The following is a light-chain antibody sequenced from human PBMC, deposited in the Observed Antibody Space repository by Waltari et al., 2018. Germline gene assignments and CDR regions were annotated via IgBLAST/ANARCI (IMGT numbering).Light chain of an antibody. J-gene: IGLJ3*02. CDR2: TNN. CDR1: TSNIGTTP. Sequence: QSVLTQPPSASGTPGQRVTTSCSGGTSNIGTTPVNWYQQLPGTAPKLLIYTNNPRPSGVPDLFSGSKSGTSASLAISGLQVEDEADYYCAAWDDSLKGWVFGGGTKVTVL. CDR3: AAWDDSLKGWV. V-gene: IGLV1-44*01.